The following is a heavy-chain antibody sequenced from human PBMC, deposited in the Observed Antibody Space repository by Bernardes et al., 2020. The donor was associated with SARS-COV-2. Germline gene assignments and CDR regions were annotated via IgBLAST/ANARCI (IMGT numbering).Heavy chain of an antibody. V-gene: IGHV1-24*01. CDR3: ATSGPYCGAGACSFWAFDI. CDR2: FDPDDEKT. Sequence: ASVKVSCEVSGYTLTELSIHWVRQAPGKGLEWIGGFDPDDEKTIYSENFQGRVTLTEDTSTHTAYMELISLGSEDTAAYYCATSGPYCGAGACSFWAFDIWGQGTMVIVSS. J-gene: IGHJ3*02. D-gene: IGHD2-21*02. CDR1: GYTLTELS.